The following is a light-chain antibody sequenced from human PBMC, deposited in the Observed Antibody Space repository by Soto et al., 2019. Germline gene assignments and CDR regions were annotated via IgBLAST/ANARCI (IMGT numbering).Light chain of an antibody. V-gene: IGLV2-14*03. Sequence: SALTQPASVSGSPGQSITISCTGTTSDVGAYNFVSWHQQHPGKAPKLMIYNVYDRPSGISYRFSGSKSGNTASLTISGLQGEDEADYYCSAYTVSRTYVFGTGTKGTVL. CDR1: TSDVGAYNF. J-gene: IGLJ1*01. CDR3: SAYTVSRTYV. CDR2: NVY.